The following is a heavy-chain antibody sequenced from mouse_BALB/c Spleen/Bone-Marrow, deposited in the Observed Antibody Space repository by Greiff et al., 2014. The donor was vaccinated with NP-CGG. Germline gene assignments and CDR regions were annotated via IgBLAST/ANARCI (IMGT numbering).Heavy chain of an antibody. Sequence: EVQLQESGAELVKPGASVKLSCTASGFNIKDTYMHWVKQRPERGLEWIGRIDPANGNTKYDPKFQGKATITADTSSNTAYLQLSSLTSEDTAVYYCAIFILQTQFAYWGQGTLVTVSA. D-gene: IGHD1-1*01. J-gene: IGHJ3*01. CDR1: GFNIKDTY. V-gene: IGHV14-3*02. CDR2: IDPANGNT. CDR3: AIFILQTQFAY.